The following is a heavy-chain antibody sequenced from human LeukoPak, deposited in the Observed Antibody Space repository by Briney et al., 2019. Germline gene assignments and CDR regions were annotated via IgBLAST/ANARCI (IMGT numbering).Heavy chain of an antibody. J-gene: IGHJ4*02. D-gene: IGHD3-22*01. Sequence: GGSLRLSCAASGFTFSSYAMHWVRQAPGKGLEWVAVISYDGSNKYYGDSVKGRFAISRDTSKNTLSLQMNSLRTEDTAVYYCVRDQYDSSIYYLFDYWGQGTLVTVSS. CDR3: VRDQYDSSIYYLFDY. CDR1: GFTFSSYA. V-gene: IGHV3-30*09. CDR2: ISYDGSNK.